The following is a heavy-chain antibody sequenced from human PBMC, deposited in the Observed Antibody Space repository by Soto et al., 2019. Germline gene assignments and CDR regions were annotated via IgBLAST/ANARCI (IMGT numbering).Heavy chain of an antibody. V-gene: IGHV4-59*08. CDR3: ARPLRGYSGYDSGNYYYYYMDV. J-gene: IGHJ6*03. D-gene: IGHD5-12*01. Sequence: SETLSLTCTVSGGSISSYYWSWIRQPPGKGLEWIRYIYYSGSTNYNPSLKSRVTISVDTSKNQFSLKLSSVTAADTAVYYCARPLRGYSGYDSGNYYYYYMDVWGKGTTVTVSS. CDR2: IYYSGST. CDR1: GGSISSYY.